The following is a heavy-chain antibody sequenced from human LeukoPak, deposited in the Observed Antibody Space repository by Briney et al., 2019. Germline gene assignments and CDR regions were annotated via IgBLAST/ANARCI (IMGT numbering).Heavy chain of an antibody. D-gene: IGHD5-18*01. CDR3: ARDRIGYSYGIDH. V-gene: IGHV3-48*03. J-gene: IGHJ4*02. CDR1: GFTFSSFE. Sequence: GGSLRLYCAASGFTFSSFEMNWVRQAPGKGLEWVSYIRSSGSTTYYADSVKGRFTISRDNAKSSLYLQMNSLRDEDTAIYYCARDRIGYSYGIDHWGQGTLVTVSS. CDR2: IRSSGSTT.